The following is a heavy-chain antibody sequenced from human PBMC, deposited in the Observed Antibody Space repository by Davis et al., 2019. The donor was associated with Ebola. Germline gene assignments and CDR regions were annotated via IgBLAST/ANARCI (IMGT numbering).Heavy chain of an antibody. CDR3: ARDGITIFGVVIMEGSMDV. D-gene: IGHD3-3*01. J-gene: IGHJ6*02. V-gene: IGHV3-48*04. Sequence: GGSLRLSCAASGFTFGSYSMNWVRQAPGKGLEWVSYISSSSTIYYADSVKGRFTISRDNAKNSLYLQMNSLRAEDTAVYYCARDGITIFGVVIMEGSMDVWGQGTTVTVSS. CDR2: ISSSSTI. CDR1: GFTFGSYS.